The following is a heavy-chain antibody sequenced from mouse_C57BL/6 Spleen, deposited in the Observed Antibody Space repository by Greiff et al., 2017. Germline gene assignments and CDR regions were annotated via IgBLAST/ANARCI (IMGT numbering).Heavy chain of an antibody. CDR2: ISSGSSTI. CDR1: GFTFSDYG. V-gene: IGHV5-17*01. J-gene: IGHJ1*03. CDR3: ARDTTVVANGYFDV. D-gene: IGHD1-1*01. Sequence: EVKLVESGGGLVKPGGSLKLSCAASGFTFSDYGMHWVRQAPEKGLEWVAYISSGSSTIYYADTVKGRFTISRDHAKNTLFLQMTSLRSEDTAMYYCARDTTVVANGYFDVWGTGTTVTVSS.